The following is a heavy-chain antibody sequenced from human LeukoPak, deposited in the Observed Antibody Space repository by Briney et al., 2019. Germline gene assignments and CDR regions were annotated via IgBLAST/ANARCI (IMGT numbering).Heavy chain of an antibody. J-gene: IGHJ5*02. V-gene: IGHV4-59*01. CDR3: ARLTSVVVVAATHNWFDP. D-gene: IGHD2-15*01. CDR2: IYYSGST. CDR1: GGSISSYY. Sequence: PSETLSLTCTVSGGSISSYYWSWIRQPPGKGLEWIGYIYYSGSTNYNPSLKSRVTISVDTSKNQFSLKLSSVTAAGTAVYYCARLTSVVVVAATHNWFDPWGQGTLVTVSS.